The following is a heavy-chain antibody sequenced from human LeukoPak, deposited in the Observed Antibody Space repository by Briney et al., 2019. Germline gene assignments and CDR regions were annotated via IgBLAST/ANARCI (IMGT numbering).Heavy chain of an antibody. Sequence: SETLSLTCTVSGYSISSGYHWGWIRQPPGKGLEWIGSIYHSGSTYYNPSLKSRVTISVDTSKNQFSLKLNSVTAADTAVYYCARVSWFPGTSYYFMDVWGKGTTVTVSS. D-gene: IGHD1-1*01. CDR1: GYSISSGYH. V-gene: IGHV4-38-2*02. J-gene: IGHJ6*03. CDR2: IYHSGST. CDR3: ARVSWFPGTSYYFMDV.